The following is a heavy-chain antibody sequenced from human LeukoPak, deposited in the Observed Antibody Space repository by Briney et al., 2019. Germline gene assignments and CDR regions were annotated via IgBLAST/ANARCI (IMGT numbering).Heavy chain of an antibody. J-gene: IGHJ6*03. CDR3: WRHRGNCSVGRCSGAYHYYLDV. CDR2: IYYTRTA. CDR1: SGSISSYY. V-gene: IGHV4-59*08. Sequence: SETLSLTCTVSSGSISSYYWSWLRQPPGKGLEGITYIYYTRTAEYNPSLKSRVTISVDTSRNQFSLSLRSLTAAGTAVYYCWRHRGNCSVGRCSGAYHYYLDVWGKGTSVTVSS. D-gene: IGHD2-15*01.